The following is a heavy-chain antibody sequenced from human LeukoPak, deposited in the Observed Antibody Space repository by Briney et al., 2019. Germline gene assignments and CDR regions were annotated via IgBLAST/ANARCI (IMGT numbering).Heavy chain of an antibody. CDR2: ISSSSTTI. CDR3: ARARDIVVVPAARMDV. D-gene: IGHD2-2*01. J-gene: IGHJ6*03. V-gene: IGHV3-48*04. CDR1: GFTFSSYS. Sequence: GGSLRLSCTASGFTFSSYSMNWVRQAPGKGLEWVSYISSSSTTIYYGDSVEGRFTISRDNAKNSLYLQMNSLRAEDTAVYYCARARDIVVVPAARMDVWGKGTTVTVSS.